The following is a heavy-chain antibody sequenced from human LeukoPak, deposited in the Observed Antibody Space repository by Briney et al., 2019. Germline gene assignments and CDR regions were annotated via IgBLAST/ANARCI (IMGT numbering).Heavy chain of an antibody. V-gene: IGHV3-11*01. J-gene: IGHJ6*02. CDR2: ISSSGSTI. Sequence: NTGGSLRLSCAASGFTFSDYYMSWIRQAPGKGLEWVSYISSSGSTIYYADSVKGRFTISRDNAKNSLYLQMNSLKTEDTAVYYCTRGNNGAINYYYYGMDVWGQGTTVTVSS. D-gene: IGHD5-12*01. CDR1: GFTFSDYY. CDR3: TRGNNGAINYYYYGMDV.